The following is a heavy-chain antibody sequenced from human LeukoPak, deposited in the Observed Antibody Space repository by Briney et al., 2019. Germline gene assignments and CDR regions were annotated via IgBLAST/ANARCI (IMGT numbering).Heavy chain of an antibody. V-gene: IGHV6-1*01. CDR1: GDSVSSNSAA. Sequence: SQTLSLTCAISGDSVSSNSAAWNWIRQSPSRGLEWLGRTYYRAKWYNDYAVSVKSRITINPDTSKNPFSLQLNSVTPEDTAVYYCARGWSSGHEGGFATWGQGTLVTVSS. CDR3: ARGWSSGHEGGFAT. CDR2: TYYRAKWYN. J-gene: IGHJ5*02. D-gene: IGHD3-22*01.